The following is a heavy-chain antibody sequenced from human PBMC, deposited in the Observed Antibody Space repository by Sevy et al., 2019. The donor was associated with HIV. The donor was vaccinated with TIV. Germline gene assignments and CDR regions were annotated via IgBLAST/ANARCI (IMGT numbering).Heavy chain of an antibody. CDR2: IYSGGST. Sequence: GGSLRLSCAASGFTVSSNYMSWVRQAPGQGLKSVSVIYSGGSTYYADSVKGRFTISRDNSKNTLYLQMNSLRAEDTAVYYCARDPLGTGTTWGAFDIWGQGTMVTVSS. CDR3: ARDPLGTGTTWGAFDI. D-gene: IGHD1-1*01. J-gene: IGHJ3*02. CDR1: GFTVSSNY. V-gene: IGHV3-53*01.